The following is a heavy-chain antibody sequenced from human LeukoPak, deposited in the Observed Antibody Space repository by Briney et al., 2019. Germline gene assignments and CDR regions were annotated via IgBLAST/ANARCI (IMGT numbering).Heavy chain of an antibody. D-gene: IGHD3-22*01. Sequence: SETLSLTCTASGGSLSSGGYYWSWIRQHPGKGLEWIGYIYYSGSTYYNPSLKSRVTISVDTSKNQFSLKLSSVTAADTAVYYCARATPRYYYDSSGYWFDYWGQGTLVTVSS. CDR2: IYYSGST. V-gene: IGHV4-31*03. J-gene: IGHJ4*02. CDR3: ARATPRYYYDSSGYWFDY. CDR1: GGSLSSGGYY.